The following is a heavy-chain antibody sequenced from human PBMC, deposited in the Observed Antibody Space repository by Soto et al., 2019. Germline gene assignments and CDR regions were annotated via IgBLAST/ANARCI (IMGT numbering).Heavy chain of an antibody. Sequence: SETLSLTCGVSGNSISSSHWWSWVRQPPGKGLEWIGEVHHSGSTNYNPSLKSRVTISVDKSKNQFSLNLSSVTAADTAVYYCARDVGYYYDSSPACQFDFWGQGTLVTVSS. V-gene: IGHV4-4*02. CDR3: ARDVGYYYDSSPACQFDF. CDR1: GNSISSSHW. CDR2: VHHSGST. D-gene: IGHD3-22*01. J-gene: IGHJ4*02.